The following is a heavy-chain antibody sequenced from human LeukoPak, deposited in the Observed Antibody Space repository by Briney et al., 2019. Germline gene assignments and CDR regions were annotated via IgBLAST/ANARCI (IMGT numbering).Heavy chain of an antibody. D-gene: IGHD6-19*01. Sequence: GGSLRLSCAASGFTFSDYYMSWIRQAPGKGLEWVSYISSSGSTIYYADSVKGRFTISTDNSKNTLYLQMNSLRAEDTAVYYCAKDLSLRSSDWYPGFDSWGQGTLVTVSS. J-gene: IGHJ4*02. V-gene: IGHV3-11*01. CDR1: GFTFSDYY. CDR2: ISSSGSTI. CDR3: AKDLSLRSSDWYPGFDS.